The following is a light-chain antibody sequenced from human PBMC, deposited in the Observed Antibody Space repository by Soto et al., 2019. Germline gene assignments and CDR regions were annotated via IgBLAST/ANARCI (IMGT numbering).Light chain of an antibody. J-gene: IGLJ1*01. Sequence: QSALTQPRSVSGSPGQSVTISCTGTSSDVGGYNFVTWYQQHPDKAPKLLIYAVSKRPSGVPDHFSGSKSGNTASLTISGLQAXDEXXXYCCSYAGNAYVFGTGTKLTVL. CDR3: CSYAGNAYV. V-gene: IGLV2-11*01. CDR2: AVS. CDR1: SSDVGGYNF.